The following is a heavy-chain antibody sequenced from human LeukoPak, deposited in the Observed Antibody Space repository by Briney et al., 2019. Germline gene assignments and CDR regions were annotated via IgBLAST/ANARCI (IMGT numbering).Heavy chain of an antibody. V-gene: IGHV4-34*01. CDR3: ARGLFPIVVVPAADNWFDP. CDR1: GGSFSGYY. Sequence: SETLSLTCAVYGGSFSGYYWSWIRQPPGKGLEWIGEINHSGSTNYNPSLKSRVTISVDTSKNQFSLKLSSVTAADTAVNYCARGLFPIVVVPAADNWFDPWGQGTLVTVSS. D-gene: IGHD2-2*01. CDR2: INHSGST. J-gene: IGHJ5*02.